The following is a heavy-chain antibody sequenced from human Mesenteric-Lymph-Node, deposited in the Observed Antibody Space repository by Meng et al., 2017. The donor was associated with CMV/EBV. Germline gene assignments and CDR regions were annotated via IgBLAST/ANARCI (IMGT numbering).Heavy chain of an antibody. V-gene: IGHV3-9*01. D-gene: IGHD1-1*01. CDR2: ISWNSDSI. J-gene: IGHJ6*02. CDR1: GFAFISHA. CDR3: AKEMSIGTVPYGLDV. Sequence: SLKISCAASGFAFISHAMHWVRQAPGKGLEWVSGISWNSDSIGYGDAVKGRFIISRDNAKKSLYLQMNSLRVEDTALYYCAKEMSIGTVPYGLDVWGQGTTVTVSS.